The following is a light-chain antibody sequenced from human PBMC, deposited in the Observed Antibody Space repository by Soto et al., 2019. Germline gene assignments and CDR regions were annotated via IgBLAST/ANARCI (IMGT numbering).Light chain of an antibody. CDR3: VSYSSSSTLYV. CDR1: SSDVGGYNY. J-gene: IGLJ1*01. CDR2: DVS. V-gene: IGLV2-14*01. Sequence: QSVLTQPASVSGSPGQSITISCTGTSSDVGGYNYVSWYQQHSGKAPKLMIYDVSNRPSGVSNRFSGSKSGNTASLTISGLQAEDEADYYCVSYSSSSTLYVFGTGTKLTVL.